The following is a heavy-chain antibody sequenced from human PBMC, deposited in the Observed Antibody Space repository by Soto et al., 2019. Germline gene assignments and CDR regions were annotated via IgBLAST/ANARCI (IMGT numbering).Heavy chain of an antibody. CDR2: ISYDGSYK. Sequence: QVQLVESGGGVVQPGRSLRLSCAASGFTFSSYGMHWVRQAPGKGLEWVAVISYDGSYKYYADSMKGLVTISRDNSKNTMSVQMNSLRAEDTAVYYCAKEGSVVATTPDFDYWGQGTLVTVSS. J-gene: IGHJ4*02. V-gene: IGHV3-30*18. CDR3: AKEGSVVATTPDFDY. D-gene: IGHD5-12*01. CDR1: GFTFSSYG.